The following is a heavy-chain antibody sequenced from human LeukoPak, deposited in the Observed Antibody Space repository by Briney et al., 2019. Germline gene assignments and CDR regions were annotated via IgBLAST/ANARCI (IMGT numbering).Heavy chain of an antibody. CDR3: ARDPDIVVVPAAMNFDY. CDR1: GFTFSSYG. D-gene: IGHD2-2*01. Sequence: PGRSLRLSCAASGFTFSSYGMHWVRQAPGKGLEWVAVIWYDGSNKYYADSVKGRFTISRDNSKNTLYLQMNSLRAEDTAVYYCARDPDIVVVPAAMNFDYWGQGTLVTVSS. V-gene: IGHV3-33*01. CDR2: IWYDGSNK. J-gene: IGHJ4*02.